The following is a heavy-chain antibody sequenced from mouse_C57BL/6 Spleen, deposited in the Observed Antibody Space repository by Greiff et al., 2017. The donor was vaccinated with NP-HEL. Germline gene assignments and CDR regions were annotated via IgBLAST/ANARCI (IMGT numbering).Heavy chain of an antibody. CDR2: IYPGSGST. Sequence: QVQLQQPGAELVKPGASVKMSCKASGYTFTSYWITWVKQRPGQGLEWIGDIYPGSGSTNYNEKFKSKATLTVDTSSRTAYMQLSSLTSEDSAVYYCARIRVYYYGSSYWYFDVWGTGTTVTVSS. V-gene: IGHV1-55*01. D-gene: IGHD1-1*01. J-gene: IGHJ1*03. CDR3: ARIRVYYYGSSYWYFDV. CDR1: GYTFTSYW.